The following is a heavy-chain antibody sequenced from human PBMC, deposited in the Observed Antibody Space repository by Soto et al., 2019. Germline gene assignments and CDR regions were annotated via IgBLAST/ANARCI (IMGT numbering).Heavy chain of an antibody. CDR3: ARVAITLIRGLKVDFYSMDV. D-gene: IGHD3-10*01. Sequence: ASVKVSCKASGYTFNNYGITWVRQAPGQGLEWLGWISVYNGNKNYAKKVQGRVPMTADTSTSTAHMELRSLQSDDTAVYFCARVAITLIRGLKVDFYSMDVWGQGTTVTVSS. CDR1: GYTFNNYG. CDR2: ISVYNGNK. J-gene: IGHJ6*02. V-gene: IGHV1-18*01.